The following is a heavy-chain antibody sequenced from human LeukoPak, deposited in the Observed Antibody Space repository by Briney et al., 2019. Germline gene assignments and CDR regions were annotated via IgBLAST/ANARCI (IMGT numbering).Heavy chain of an antibody. Sequence: GGSLRLSCAASGFTFSSYWMHWVRQAPGKGLVWVSRINTGGSTTDYADSVKGRFTISRDNAKNTLYLQMNSLRVEDTAVYYCARHWTGTKSFDYWGQGTLVTVSS. J-gene: IGHJ4*02. D-gene: IGHD1-14*01. CDR3: ARHWTGTKSFDY. V-gene: IGHV3-74*01. CDR2: INTGGSTT. CDR1: GFTFSSYW.